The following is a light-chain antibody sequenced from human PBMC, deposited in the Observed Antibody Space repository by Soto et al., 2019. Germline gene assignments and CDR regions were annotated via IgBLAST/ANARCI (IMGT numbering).Light chain of an antibody. CDR3: ATWDDSLSDLVV. CDR1: SSNIGSNF. J-gene: IGLJ2*01. V-gene: IGLV1-47*01. CDR2: RNN. Sequence: QSVLTQPPSASGTPGQRVTISCSGSSSNIGSNFVYWYQQLPGTAPKLLIYRNNQRPSGVPDRFSGSKSGTSASLAISGLRSEDEADYYCATWDDSLSDLVVFGGGTKLTVL.